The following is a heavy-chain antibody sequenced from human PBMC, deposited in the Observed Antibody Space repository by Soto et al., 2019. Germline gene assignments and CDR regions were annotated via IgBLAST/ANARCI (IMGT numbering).Heavy chain of an antibody. CDR3: ARAAGENSGYDWPPSSYYYYMDV. V-gene: IGHV3-66*01. J-gene: IGHJ6*03. CDR2: IYSGGST. CDR1: GFTFSSYA. D-gene: IGHD5-12*01. Sequence: GGSLRLSCAASGFTFSSYAMSWVRQAPGKGLEWVSVIYSGGSTYYADSVKGRFTISRDNSKNTLYLQMNSLRAEDTAVYYCARAAGENSGYDWPPSSYYYYMDVWGKGTTVTVSS.